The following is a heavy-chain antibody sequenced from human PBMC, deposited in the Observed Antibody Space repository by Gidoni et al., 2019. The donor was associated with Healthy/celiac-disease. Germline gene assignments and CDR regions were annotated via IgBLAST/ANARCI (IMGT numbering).Heavy chain of an antibody. CDR1: GFTFSSYG. Sequence: QVQLVESGGGVVQPGRSLRLSCAAPGFTFSSYGMHWVRQAPGKGLEWVAVISYDGSNKYYADSVKGRFTISRDNSKNTLYVQMNSLRAEDTAVYYCAKDLGGGDYPGACDYWGQGTLVTVSS. D-gene: IGHD3-16*01. CDR2: ISYDGSNK. J-gene: IGHJ4*02. V-gene: IGHV3-30*18. CDR3: AKDLGGGDYPGACDY.